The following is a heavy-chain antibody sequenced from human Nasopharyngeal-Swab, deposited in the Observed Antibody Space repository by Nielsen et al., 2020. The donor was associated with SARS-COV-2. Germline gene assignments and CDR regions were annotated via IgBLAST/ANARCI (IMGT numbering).Heavy chain of an antibody. CDR3: ARGGSGFLHYVFDY. V-gene: IGHV4-59*01. Sequence: GSLRLSCTVSGGSISSYYWSWIRQPPGKGLEWIGYIYYSGSTNHNPSLKSRVTISVDTSKNQFSLKLGSVTAADTAVYYCARGGSGFLHYVFDYWGQGTLVTVSS. J-gene: IGHJ4*02. CDR2: IYYSGST. CDR1: GGSISSYY. D-gene: IGHD6-19*01.